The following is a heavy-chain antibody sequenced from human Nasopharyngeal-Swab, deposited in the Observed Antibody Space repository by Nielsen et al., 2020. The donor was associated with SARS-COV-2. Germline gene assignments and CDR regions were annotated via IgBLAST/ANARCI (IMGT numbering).Heavy chain of an antibody. CDR2: IYYSGST. Sequence: WIRQPPGKGLEWIGYIYYSGSTFYNPSLKSRVSISVDTSKNQFSLELNSVTAADTAVYYCARLTCRSTSCLGANWFDPWGQGTLVTVSS. CDR3: ARLTCRSTSCLGANWFDP. J-gene: IGHJ5*02. D-gene: IGHD2-2*01. V-gene: IGHV4-31*02.